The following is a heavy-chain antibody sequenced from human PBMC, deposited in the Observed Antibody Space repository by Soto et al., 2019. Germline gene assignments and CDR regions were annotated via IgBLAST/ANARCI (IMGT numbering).Heavy chain of an antibody. CDR2: ISYDGSNE. D-gene: IGHD3-16*01. Sequence: QVQLVESGGGVVQPGGSLRLSCAASGFTFRNYGMHWVRQAPGKGLEWVAIISYDGSNEYYADSVKGRFTISRDNSKNTLYLQMNSLRTEDTAMYHCAKDQVTEDVYYYYGLDVWGKGTTVTVSS. CDR1: GFTFRNYG. J-gene: IGHJ6*04. CDR3: AKDQVTEDVYYYYGLDV. V-gene: IGHV3-30*18.